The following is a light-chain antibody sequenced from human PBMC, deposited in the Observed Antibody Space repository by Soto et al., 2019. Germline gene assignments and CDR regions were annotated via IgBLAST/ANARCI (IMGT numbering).Light chain of an antibody. CDR2: SNK. V-gene: IGLV1-44*01. CDR3: SSYRSIGSLV. Sequence: QLVLTQSPSASGTPGQRVSISCSGSSSNIGSNTVNWYQQLPGTAPKLLIYSNKQRPSGVPDRFSGSKSGTSASLAVSGLQSEDEADYYCSSYRSIGSLVFGTGTQLTVL. J-gene: IGLJ1*01. CDR1: SSNIGSNT.